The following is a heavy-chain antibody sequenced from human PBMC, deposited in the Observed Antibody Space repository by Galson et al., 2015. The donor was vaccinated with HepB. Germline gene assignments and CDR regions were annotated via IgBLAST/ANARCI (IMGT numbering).Heavy chain of an antibody. CDR1: GFTVSSYA. Sequence: SLRPSCAAPGFTVSSYALNWVRQAPGTGLEWVSLIRDSGATTHYADSVKGRFTISRDNSKNTLYLQMNSLVAEDSAQYYCAKSPRRSWSEFDIWGQGTMVIVSS. D-gene: IGHD6-13*01. CDR3: AKSPRRSWSEFDI. CDR2: IRDSGATT. J-gene: IGHJ3*02. V-gene: IGHV3-23*01.